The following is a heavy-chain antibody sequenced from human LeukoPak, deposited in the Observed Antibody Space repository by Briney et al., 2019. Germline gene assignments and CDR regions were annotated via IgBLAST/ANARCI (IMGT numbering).Heavy chain of an antibody. D-gene: IGHD5-12*01. CDR3: ARDFNPSGYDLDYFDY. CDR1: GFTFSNYW. CDR2: VNSDGSFT. J-gene: IGHJ4*02. Sequence: GGSLRLSCAASGFTFSNYWMHWVRQAPGKGLVWVSRVNSDGSFTSYADSVKGRFTISRDNAKNSLYLQMNSLRAEDTAVYYCARDFNPSGYDLDYFDYWGQGTLVTVSS. V-gene: IGHV3-74*01.